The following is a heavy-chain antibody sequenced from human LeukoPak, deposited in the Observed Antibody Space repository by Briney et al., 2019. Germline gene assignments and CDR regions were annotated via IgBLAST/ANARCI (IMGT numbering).Heavy chain of an antibody. Sequence: PSETLSLTCAVYGGSFSGHYWSWIRQHPGKGLEWIGEINHSGSTNYNPSLKSRVTISVDASKTQFSLKLSSVTAADTAVYYCARVRYCSSTSCPWGANWFDPWGQGTLVTVSS. CDR3: ARVRYCSSTSCPWGANWFDP. CDR2: INHSGST. CDR1: GGSFSGHY. V-gene: IGHV4-34*01. D-gene: IGHD2-2*01. J-gene: IGHJ5*02.